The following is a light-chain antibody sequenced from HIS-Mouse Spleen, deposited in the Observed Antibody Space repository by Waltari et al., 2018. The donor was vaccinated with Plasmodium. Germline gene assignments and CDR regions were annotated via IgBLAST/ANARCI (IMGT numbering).Light chain of an antibody. Sequence: DIQMTQSPSTLSASVGDRVTITFRASQSISSWLAWYQQKPWKAPKLLIYKASSLESGVPSRFSGSGSGTEFTLTISSLQPDDFATYYCQQYNSYSYTFGQGTKLEIK. V-gene: IGKV1-5*03. CDR2: KAS. CDR3: QQYNSYSYT. CDR1: QSISSW. J-gene: IGKJ2*01.